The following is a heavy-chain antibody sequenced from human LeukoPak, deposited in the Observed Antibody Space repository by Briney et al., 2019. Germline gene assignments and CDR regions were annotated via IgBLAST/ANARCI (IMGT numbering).Heavy chain of an antibody. J-gene: IGHJ4*02. V-gene: IGHV4-4*09. CDR3: ARHLHDSSGYYYLIWDY. CDR2: IYTSGST. D-gene: IGHD3-22*01. CDR1: GGSISSYY. Sequence: SETLSLTCTVSGGSISSYYWSWIRRPPGKGLEWIGYIYTSGSTNYNPSLKSRVTISVDTSKNQFSLKLSSVTAADTAVYYCARHLHDSSGYYYLIWDYWGQGALVTVSS.